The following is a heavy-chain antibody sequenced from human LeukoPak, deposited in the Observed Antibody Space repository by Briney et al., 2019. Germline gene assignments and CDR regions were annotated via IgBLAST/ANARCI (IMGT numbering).Heavy chain of an antibody. J-gene: IGHJ4*02. V-gene: IGHV4-34*01. D-gene: IGHD3-10*01. CDR3: ARVGLGVTAGVCDY. CDR1: GGSFSGYY. Sequence: SETLSLTCAVYGGSFSGYYWSWIRQPPGKGLEWIGEINHSGSTNYNPSLKSRVAISVDTSKNQFSLKLSSVTAADTAVYYCARVGLGVTAGVCDYWGQGTLVTVSS. CDR2: INHSGST.